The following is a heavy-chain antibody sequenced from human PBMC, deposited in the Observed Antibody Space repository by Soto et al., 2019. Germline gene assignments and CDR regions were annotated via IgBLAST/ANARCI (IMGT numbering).Heavy chain of an antibody. CDR3: AKGELELSSYGMDV. J-gene: IGHJ6*02. V-gene: IGHV3-33*06. D-gene: IGHD1-7*01. CDR1: GFTFSSYG. Sequence: QVQLVESGGSVVQPGRSLRLSCAASGFTFSSYGMHWVRQAPGKGLEWVAVIWYDGSNKYYADSVKGRFTISRDNSKNTLYLQMNSLRAEDTAVYYCAKGELELSSYGMDVWGQGTTVTVSS. CDR2: IWYDGSNK.